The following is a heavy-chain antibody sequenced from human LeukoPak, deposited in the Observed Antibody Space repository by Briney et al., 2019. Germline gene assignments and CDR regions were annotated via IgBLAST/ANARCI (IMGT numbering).Heavy chain of an antibody. V-gene: IGHV1-18*01. D-gene: IGHD4-11*01. CDR3: ARVHDYSNRAYNWFDP. Sequence: PAASVKVSCKASGYTFTSYGISWVRQAPGQGLEWMGWVSTYNGNTKYAQNLQGRVTITADESTSTAYMELSSLRSEDTAVYYCARVHDYSNRAYNWFDPWGQGTLVTVSS. CDR1: GYTFTSYG. J-gene: IGHJ5*02. CDR2: VSTYNGNT.